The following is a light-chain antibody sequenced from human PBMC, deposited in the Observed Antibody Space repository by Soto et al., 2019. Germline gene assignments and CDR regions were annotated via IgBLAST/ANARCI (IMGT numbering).Light chain of an antibody. J-gene: IGKJ2*01. CDR2: LAS. CDR3: QQLNSSPYP. Sequence: IQLTQSPSSLSASVGDRVTITCRASQGISSYLAWFQQKPGKAPNLLIYLASTLQSGVPSRFSGSGSVTDFTLTISSLQPEDFATYYCQQLNSSPYPFGQGTKLEI. V-gene: IGKV1-9*01. CDR1: QGISSY.